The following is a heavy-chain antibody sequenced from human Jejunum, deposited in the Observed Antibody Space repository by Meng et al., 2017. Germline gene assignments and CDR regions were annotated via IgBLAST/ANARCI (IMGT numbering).Heavy chain of an antibody. CDR1: GASISGNF. J-gene: IGHJ5*02. CDR2: LYTNGTT. Sequence: HAQRQQAAPGLVKPSETLSLTCTVSGASISGNFWTWIRQPAGRGLGWLGRLYTNGTTNYNPSLKNRVSMSVDSSKNHVSLKLTSVTAADTAVYYCASTPDFGSGAFYTVYWFVRWGQGTLVTVSS. V-gene: IGHV4-4*07. CDR3: ASTPDFGSGAFYTVYWFVR. D-gene: IGHD3-10*01.